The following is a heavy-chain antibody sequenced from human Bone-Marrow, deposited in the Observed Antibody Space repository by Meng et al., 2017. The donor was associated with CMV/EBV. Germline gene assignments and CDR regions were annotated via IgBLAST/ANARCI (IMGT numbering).Heavy chain of an antibody. V-gene: IGHV1-46*01. CDR3: AKNLFNGILTGYSISSYYYYGMDV. Sequence: ASVKVSCTASGYTFTTYYMHWVRQAPGQGLEWMGIINPSGGSTSYAQKFQGRVTMTRDTSTSTVYMELSSLRSEDTAVYYCAKNLFNGILTGYSISSYYYYGMDVWGQGTTVTVSS. D-gene: IGHD3-9*01. CDR2: INPSGGST. J-gene: IGHJ6*02. CDR1: GYTFTTYY.